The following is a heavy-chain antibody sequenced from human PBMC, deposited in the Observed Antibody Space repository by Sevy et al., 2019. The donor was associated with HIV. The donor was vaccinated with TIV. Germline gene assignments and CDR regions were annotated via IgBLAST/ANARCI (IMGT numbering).Heavy chain of an antibody. CDR1: GYSFTNFD. J-gene: IGHJ6*02. CDR2: MNPNNGNT. D-gene: IGHD3-3*01. Sequence: ASVKVSCKAAGYSFTNFDINWVRQATGQGLEWMGWMNPNNGNTHYAQKFQGRVTMTSSSSANPAYMGLSSLTSKDTAIYYCARARLDYEFWSGSYFSRAPWGYKYYAMDVWGQGTTVTVSS. CDR3: ARARLDYEFWSGSYFSRAPWGYKYYAMDV. V-gene: IGHV1-8*01.